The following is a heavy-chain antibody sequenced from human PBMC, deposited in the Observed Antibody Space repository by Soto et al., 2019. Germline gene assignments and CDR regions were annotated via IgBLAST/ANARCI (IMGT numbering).Heavy chain of an antibody. CDR2: ISGSGSST. J-gene: IGHJ6*02. V-gene: IGHV3-23*01. CDR1: GFTFSSYA. CDR3: AREDVVPAAMLLVYYYGMDV. Sequence: PGGSLRLSCAASGFTFSSYAMSWVRQAPGKGLEWVSAISGSGSSTYYADSVKGRFTISRDNSKNTLYLQMNSLRAEDTAVYYCAREDVVPAAMLLVYYYGMDVWGQGTTVTVSS. D-gene: IGHD2-2*01.